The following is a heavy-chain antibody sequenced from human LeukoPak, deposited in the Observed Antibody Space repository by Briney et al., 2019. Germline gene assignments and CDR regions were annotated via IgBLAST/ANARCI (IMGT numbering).Heavy chain of an antibody. Sequence: GGSLRLSCAASGFTVSSNYMSWVRQAPGKGLEWVSVIYSGGSTYYADSVKGRFTISRDNSKNTLYLQMNSLRAEDTAVYYCARVMEQWPHSPGDAFDIWGQGTMVTVSS. D-gene: IGHD6-19*01. V-gene: IGHV3-66*01. CDR1: GFTVSSNY. J-gene: IGHJ3*02. CDR2: IYSGGST. CDR3: ARVMEQWPHSPGDAFDI.